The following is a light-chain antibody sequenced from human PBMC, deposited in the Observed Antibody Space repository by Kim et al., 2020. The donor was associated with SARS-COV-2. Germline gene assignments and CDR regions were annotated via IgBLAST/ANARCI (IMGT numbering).Light chain of an antibody. Sequence: QAGLTQPPSVSKGLRQTATLTCTGNSNNVGNEGAVWLQQHRGHPPKLLSYRNNNRPSGISERLSASRSGSTASLTITGLQPEDEADYYCSAWDSSLGAWVFCGGTQLTVL. J-gene: IGLJ3*02. CDR2: RNN. CDR1: SNNVGNEG. V-gene: IGLV10-54*01. CDR3: SAWDSSLGAWV.